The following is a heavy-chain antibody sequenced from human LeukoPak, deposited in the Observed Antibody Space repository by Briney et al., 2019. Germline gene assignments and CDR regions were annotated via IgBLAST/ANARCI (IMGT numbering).Heavy chain of an antibody. CDR1: GFNFSIYS. J-gene: IGHJ4*02. Sequence: GGSLRLSCAASGFNFSIYSMYWVRQAPGKGLEWVSYISSSSTSIYYADSVKGRFTISRDNAKNSLYLQMNSLRAEDTAVYYCARERTFGDGYNGRFLYWGQGTLVTVSS. V-gene: IGHV3-48*04. CDR2: ISSSSTSI. D-gene: IGHD5-24*01. CDR3: ARERTFGDGYNGRFLY.